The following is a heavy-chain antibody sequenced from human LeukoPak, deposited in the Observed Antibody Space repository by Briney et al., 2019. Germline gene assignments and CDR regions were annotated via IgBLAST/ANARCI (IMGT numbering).Heavy chain of an antibody. Sequence: SETLSLTCAVYGGSFSGYYWSWIRQPPGKGLEWIGEINHSGSTNYNPSLKSRVTISVDTSKNQLSLKLSSVTAADTAVYYCARAVLLWFGELPYFDYWGQGTLVTVSS. CDR2: INHSGST. CDR1: GGSFSGYY. V-gene: IGHV4-34*01. D-gene: IGHD3-10*01. CDR3: ARAVLLWFGELPYFDY. J-gene: IGHJ4*02.